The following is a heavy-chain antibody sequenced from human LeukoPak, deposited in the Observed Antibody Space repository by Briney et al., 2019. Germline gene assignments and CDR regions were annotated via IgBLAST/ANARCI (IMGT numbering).Heavy chain of an antibody. CDR2: ITGAGSST. D-gene: IGHD5-18*01. Sequence: GGSLRLSCAASGFTFKSYGMTWVRQVPGKGLEWVSSITGAGSSTKYADSVNGRFTISRDNSKNTLSLQMTGLRAKDTAVYYCARKVAVAMDLDHWGQGTLVTVSS. V-gene: IGHV3-23*01. CDR1: GFTFKSYG. J-gene: IGHJ5*02. CDR3: ARKVAVAMDLDH.